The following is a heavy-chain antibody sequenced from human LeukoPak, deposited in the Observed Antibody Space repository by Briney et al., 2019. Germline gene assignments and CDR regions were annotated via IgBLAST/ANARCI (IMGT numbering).Heavy chain of an antibody. J-gene: IGHJ4*02. CDR3: ARDLAYSRLDY. CDR1: GFTVSSNY. CDR2: IHAGGTI. D-gene: IGHD5-18*01. V-gene: IGHV3-53*01. Sequence: GGSLRLSCTASGFTVSSNYMSWVRQAPGKGLEWVSIIHAGGTIFYADSVKGRFTISRDTSTNTLYLQMNNLRAEDTAVYYCARDLAYSRLDYWGQGMLVTVSS.